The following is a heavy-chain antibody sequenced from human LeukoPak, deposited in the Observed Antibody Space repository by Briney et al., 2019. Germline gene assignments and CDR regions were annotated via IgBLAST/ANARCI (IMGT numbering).Heavy chain of an antibody. CDR3: ARVIWFDP. CDR2: ISNSGRTT. J-gene: IGHJ5*02. Sequence: PGGSLTLSCAASGFTFSRYEMNCVRQAPGKGLEWVSYISNSGRTTYYGDSVKGRVTISRDNAKDSLYLQMNSLRAEDTAVYYCARVIWFDPWGQGTLVTVSS. V-gene: IGHV3-48*03. CDR1: GFTFSRYE.